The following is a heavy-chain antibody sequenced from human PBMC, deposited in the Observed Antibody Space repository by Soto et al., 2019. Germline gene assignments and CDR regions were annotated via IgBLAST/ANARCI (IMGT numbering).Heavy chain of an antibody. Sequence: GGSLRLSCAASGFTFSSCGMHWVRQAPGKGLEWVAVIWYDGSNKYYANSVKGRFTISRDNSKNTLYLQMNSLRAEDTAVYYCARDHLGDYYGSGSYYQPEYYFDYWGQGTLVTVSS. CDR1: GFTFSSCG. D-gene: IGHD3-10*01. CDR2: IWYDGSNK. J-gene: IGHJ4*02. CDR3: ARDHLGDYYGSGSYYQPEYYFDY. V-gene: IGHV3-33*01.